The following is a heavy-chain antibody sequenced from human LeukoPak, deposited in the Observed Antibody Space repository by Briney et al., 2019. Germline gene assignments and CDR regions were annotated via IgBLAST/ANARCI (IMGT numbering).Heavy chain of an antibody. CDR2: IYYSGST. D-gene: IGHD3-10*01. J-gene: IGHJ4*02. CDR3: ARDLGYNYFDY. V-gene: IGHV4-39*07. Sequence: PSETLSLTCTVSGGSISSSSYYWGWIRQPPGKGLEWIGSIYYSGSTYYNPSLKSRVTISVDKSKNQFSLKLSSVTAADTAVYYCARDLGYNYFDYWGQGTLVTVSS. CDR1: GGSISSSSYY.